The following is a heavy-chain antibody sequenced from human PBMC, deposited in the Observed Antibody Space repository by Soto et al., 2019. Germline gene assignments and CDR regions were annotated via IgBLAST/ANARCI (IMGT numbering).Heavy chain of an antibody. V-gene: IGHV3-21*04. CDR1: GFTFSSYS. J-gene: IGHJ3*02. CDR2: ISSSRSYI. CDR3: ARGDYYDTSGPFSDAFDI. Sequence: PGGSLRLSCAASGFTFSSYSMNWVRQAPGKGPEWVSSISSSRSYIYYADSVKGRFTVSRDNAKNSLYLQMNSLRAEDTAVYYCARGDYYDTSGPFSDAFDIWGRGTMVTVSS. D-gene: IGHD3-22*01.